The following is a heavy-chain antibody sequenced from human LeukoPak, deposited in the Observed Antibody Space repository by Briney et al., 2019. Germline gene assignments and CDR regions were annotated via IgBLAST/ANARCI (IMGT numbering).Heavy chain of an antibody. CDR2: INHSGST. V-gene: IGHV4-34*01. D-gene: IGHD4-17*01. J-gene: IGHJ4*02. CDR3: ARADYGDYDLGY. CDR1: GGSFSGYY. Sequence: SETLSLTCAVYGGSFSGYYWSWIRQPPGKGLEWIGEINHSGSTNYNPSLKSRVTISVDTSKNQFSLKLSSVTAADMAVYYCARADYGDYDLGYWGQGTLVTVSS.